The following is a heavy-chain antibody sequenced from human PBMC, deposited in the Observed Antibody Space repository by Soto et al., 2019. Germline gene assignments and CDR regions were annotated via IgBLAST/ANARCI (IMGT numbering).Heavy chain of an antibody. J-gene: IGHJ4*02. CDR1: GGLFSSYP. CDR3: ARGGSGYTWFNEF. CDR2: IIPVFQTA. V-gene: IGHV1-69*01. Sequence: QEQLVQSGAEVKKPGSSVKVSCKASGGLFSSYPISWVRQVPGQGLEWMGGIIPVFQTAYYTQRFQGRVTVTGDECTSTGYVEGSSLRSEDTAIYYCARGGSGYTWFNEFWGQGTLVTVSS. D-gene: IGHD3-22*01.